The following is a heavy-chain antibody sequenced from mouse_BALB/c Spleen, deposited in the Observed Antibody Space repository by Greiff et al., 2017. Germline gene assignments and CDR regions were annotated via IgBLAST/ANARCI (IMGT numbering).Heavy chain of an antibody. D-gene: IGHD1-1*01. CDR3: ARDYYGSSLYYAMDY. Sequence: DVMLVESGGGLVKPGGSLKLSCAASGFTFSSYAMSWVRQTPEKRLEWVASISSGGSTIYYADTVKGRFTISRDNPKNTLFLQMTSLRSEDTAMYYCARDYYGSSLYYAMDYWGQGTSVTVSS. V-gene: IGHV5-9-1*01. J-gene: IGHJ4*01. CDR2: ISSGGSTI. CDR1: GFTFSSYA.